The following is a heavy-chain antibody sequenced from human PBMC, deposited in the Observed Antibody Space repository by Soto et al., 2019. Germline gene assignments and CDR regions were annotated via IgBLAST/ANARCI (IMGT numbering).Heavy chain of an antibody. J-gene: IGHJ5*02. CDR3: ARDARGDSSENTWFGP. CDR2: IYHSGNT. CDR1: GASMDSSNW. V-gene: IGHV4-4*02. Sequence: SETLSLTCAVSGASMDSSNWWSWVRQAPGKGLEWIGEIYHSGNTRYNPSLKSRVTILIDKSKNQFSLNVISVTAADTAVYYCARDARGDSSENTWFGPWGQGTLVTVPQ. D-gene: IGHD3-10*01.